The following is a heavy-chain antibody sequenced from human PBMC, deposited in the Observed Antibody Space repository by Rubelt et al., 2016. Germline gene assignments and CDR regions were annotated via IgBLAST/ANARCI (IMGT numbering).Heavy chain of an antibody. V-gene: IGHV2-70*15. CDR1: GFSLSTSGMC. CDR3: ARTRIYTTAWTLDS. CDR2: IDWDDDK. Sequence: QVTLRESGPALVKPTQTLTLTCTLSGFSLSTSGMCVSLIRQPPGRALEWLARIDWDDDKKYSTSLKTRLTVSKDTSKNQVVLKRTNTDPVDTATYYCARTRIYTTAWTLDSWCQGALVTVSS. D-gene: IGHD1-1*01. J-gene: IGHJ4*02.